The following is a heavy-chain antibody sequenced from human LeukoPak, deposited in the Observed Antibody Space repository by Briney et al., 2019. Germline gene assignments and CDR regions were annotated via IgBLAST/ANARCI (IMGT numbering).Heavy chain of an antibody. CDR3: AKDSFSYNGVFDSLDI. CDR2: IAPA. V-gene: IGHV3-23*01. D-gene: IGHD2-8*01. CDR1: GFTFSDYA. Sequence: GGSLRLSCAASGFTFSDYAMTWVRQTPGKGLEWVSSIAPASYADSFKGRFTISRDDSKNTLFLQMNSLRAEDTAIYSCAKDSFSYNGVFDSLDIWGQGTMVTVSS. J-gene: IGHJ3*02.